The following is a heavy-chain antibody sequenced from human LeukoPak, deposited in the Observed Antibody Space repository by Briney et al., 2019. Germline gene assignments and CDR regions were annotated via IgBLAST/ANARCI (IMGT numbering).Heavy chain of an antibody. D-gene: IGHD3-10*01. J-gene: IGHJ4*02. CDR1: GYTFTSYG. V-gene: IGHV1-18*01. CDR2: ISAYNGNT. CDR3: AKFGQDYYGSGSYTDREYYFDY. Sequence: ASVKVSCKASGYTFTSYGISWVRQAPGQGLEWMGWISAYNGNTNYAQKLQGRVTMTTDPSTSTAYMELRSLRSDDTAVYYCAKFGQDYYGSGSYTDREYYFDYWGQGTLVTVSS.